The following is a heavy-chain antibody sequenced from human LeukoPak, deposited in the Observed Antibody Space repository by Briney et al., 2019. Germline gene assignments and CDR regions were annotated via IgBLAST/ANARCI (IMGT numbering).Heavy chain of an antibody. V-gene: IGHV1-2*02. CDR2: INPNSGGT. Sequence: ASVKVSCKASGGTFSSYAISWVRQAPGQGLEWMGWINPNSGGTNYAQKFQGRVTMTRDTSISTAYMELSRLRSDDTAVYYCARGVAAPSWFDPWGQGTLVTVSS. D-gene: IGHD3-3*01. J-gene: IGHJ5*02. CDR1: GGTFSSYA. CDR3: ARGVAAPSWFDP.